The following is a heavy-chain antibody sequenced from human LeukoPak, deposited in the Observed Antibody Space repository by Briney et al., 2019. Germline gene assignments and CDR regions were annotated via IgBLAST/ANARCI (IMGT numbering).Heavy chain of an antibody. Sequence: ASVKVSCKASGYTFTDYYIHWLRQAPEQGLEWMGWINPSSGGTNYAQKFQGRVTVTRVTSINTAYMELTRLTSDDTAVYCCASVYSGYDLAQLDYWGQGTLVTVSS. J-gene: IGHJ4*02. CDR2: INPSSGGT. CDR3: ASVYSGYDLAQLDY. CDR1: GYTFTDYY. V-gene: IGHV1-2*02. D-gene: IGHD5-12*01.